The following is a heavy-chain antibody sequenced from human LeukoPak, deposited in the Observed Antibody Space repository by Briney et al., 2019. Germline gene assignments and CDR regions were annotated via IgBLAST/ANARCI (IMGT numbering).Heavy chain of an antibody. Sequence: PGGSLRLSCAFSGVTFTNYSMNWVRQAPGKGLEWVSSICFRGINNYYADSVKGRFTISRDNAKKSLYLQMNSLRAEDTAVYYCARLYCSGGTCYLDYWGQGTLVTVSS. CDR2: ICFRGINN. V-gene: IGHV3-21*01. D-gene: IGHD2-15*01. CDR3: ARLYCSGGTCYLDY. CDR1: GVTFTNYS. J-gene: IGHJ4*02.